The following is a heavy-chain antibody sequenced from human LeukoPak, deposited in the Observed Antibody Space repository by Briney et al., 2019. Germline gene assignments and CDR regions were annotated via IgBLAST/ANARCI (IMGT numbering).Heavy chain of an antibody. J-gene: IGHJ4*02. V-gene: IGHV4-34*01. Sequence: PSETLSLTCAVYGGSFSGYYWSWIRQPPGKGLEWIGEINHSGSTNYNPSLKSRVTISVDTSKNQFSLKLSSVTAADTAVYYCARGGWFGEPRAYYFDYWGQGTLVTAST. CDR3: ARGGWFGEPRAYYFDY. CDR2: INHSGST. D-gene: IGHD3-10*01. CDR1: GGSFSGYY.